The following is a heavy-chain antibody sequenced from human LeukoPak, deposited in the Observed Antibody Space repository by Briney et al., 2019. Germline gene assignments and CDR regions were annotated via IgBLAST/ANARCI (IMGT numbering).Heavy chain of an antibody. J-gene: IGHJ4*02. V-gene: IGHV3-23*01. CDR1: GFTFSSYV. D-gene: IGHD2-21*02. CDR3: AKARGDYCFDY. Sequence: GGSLRRSCAASGFTFSSYVMSWVRQAPGKGLEWVSSISGSGGGTYYADSVKGRFTISRDDSKNTMYLQMNSLRAEDTALFYCAKARGDYCFDYWGQGTLVTVSS. CDR2: ISGSGGGT.